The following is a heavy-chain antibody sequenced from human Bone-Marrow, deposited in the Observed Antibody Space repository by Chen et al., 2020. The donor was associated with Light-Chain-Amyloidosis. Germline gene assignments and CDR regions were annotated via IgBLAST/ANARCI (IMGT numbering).Heavy chain of an antibody. CDR2: IMPRFGTS. D-gene: IGHD2-15*01. CDR3: ARRSGSGGYFES. J-gene: IGHJ4*02. CDR1: GDSLNNFA. Sequence: VHLVQSGAELRRPGSSVKISCRASGDSLNNFAVSWVRQAPGQPFDWMGVIMPRFGTSYSAQRFQGRVTFTASTDTAFMELKSLTAEDTALYYCARRSGSGGYFESWGQGTLVTVSS. V-gene: IGHV1-69*12.